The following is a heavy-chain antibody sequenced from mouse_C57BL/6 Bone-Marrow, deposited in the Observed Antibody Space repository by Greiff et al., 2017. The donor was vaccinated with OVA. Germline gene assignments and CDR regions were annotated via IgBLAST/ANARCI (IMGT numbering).Heavy chain of an antibody. CDR2: ISDGGSYT. CDR3: ARDFPLYDYGAY. V-gene: IGHV5-4*01. D-gene: IGHD2-4*01. Sequence: EVMLVESGGGLVKPGGSLKLSCAASGFTFSSYAMSWVRQTPEKRLEWVATISDGGSYTYYPDNVKGRFTISRDNAKNNLYLQMSHLKSEDTAMYYCARDFPLYDYGAYWGQGTLVTVSA. CDR1: GFTFSSYA. J-gene: IGHJ3*01.